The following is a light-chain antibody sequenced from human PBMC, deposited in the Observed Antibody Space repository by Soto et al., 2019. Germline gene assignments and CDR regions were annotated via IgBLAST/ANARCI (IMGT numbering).Light chain of an antibody. Sequence: QSVLAQHASVSGSPGQSITISCTGSFSDIAVFNYVSWYQQYPGRAPKLLIYQVTSRASGVSHRFSGSKSGNTASLTISGLQPEDEAEYYCNSYSSTNFYVFGTGTKVTVL. J-gene: IGLJ1*01. CDR2: QVT. CDR3: NSYSSTNFYV. V-gene: IGLV2-14*01. CDR1: FSDIAVFNY.